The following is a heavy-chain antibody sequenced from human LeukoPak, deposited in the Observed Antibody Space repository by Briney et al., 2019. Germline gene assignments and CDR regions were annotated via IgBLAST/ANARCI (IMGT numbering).Heavy chain of an antibody. V-gene: IGHV3-48*01. D-gene: IGHD6-13*01. CDR3: ARVRSSWTKIDY. J-gene: IGHJ4*02. Sequence: PGGSLRLSCEASGFTFSSYNMNWVRQGPGKGLEWVSYISSSSSTINYADSVKGRFTISRDHAKNSLYLQMNSLRAEDTAVYYCARVRSSWTKIDYWGQGTLVTVSS. CDR2: ISSSSSTI. CDR1: GFTFSSYN.